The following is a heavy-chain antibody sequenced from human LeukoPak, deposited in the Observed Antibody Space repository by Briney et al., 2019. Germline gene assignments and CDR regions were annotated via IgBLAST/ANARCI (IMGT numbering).Heavy chain of an antibody. CDR1: GFTVSSNY. CDR3: ARDFKKQWLVTDY. V-gene: IGHV3-66*01. CDR2: IYSGGST. Sequence: GGSLRLSCAASGFTVSSNYMSWVRQAPGKGLEWVSVIYSGGSTYYADSVKGRFTISRDNAKNSLYLQMNSLRAEDTAVYYCARDFKKQWLVTDYWGQGTLVTVSS. D-gene: IGHD6-19*01. J-gene: IGHJ4*02.